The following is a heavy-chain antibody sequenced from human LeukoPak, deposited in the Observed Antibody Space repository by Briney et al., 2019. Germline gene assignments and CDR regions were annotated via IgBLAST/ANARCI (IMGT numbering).Heavy chain of an antibody. CDR3: AKGSYYYDIPNWFDP. Sequence: TGGSLRLSCAASGFTFSSYAMSWVRQAPGKGLEWVSAINGSGGSTYYADSVKGRFTISRDNSQNTLYLQMNSLRAEDTAVYYCAKGSYYYDIPNWFDPWGQGTLVTVSS. J-gene: IGHJ5*02. CDR2: INGSGGST. CDR1: GFTFSSYA. V-gene: IGHV3-23*01. D-gene: IGHD3-22*01.